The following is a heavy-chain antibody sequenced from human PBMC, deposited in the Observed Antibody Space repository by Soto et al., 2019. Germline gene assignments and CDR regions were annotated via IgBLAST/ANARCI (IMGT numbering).Heavy chain of an antibody. CDR3: ATEGTYYYDSSGYLSNY. CDR1: GGSISSSSYY. Sequence: QLQLQESGPGLVKPSETLSLTCTVSGGSISSSSYYWGWIRQPPGKGLEWIGSIYYSGSTYYNPSLKSRVTISVDTSKNQFSLKLSSVTAADTAVYYCATEGTYYYDSSGYLSNYWGQGTLVTVSS. D-gene: IGHD3-22*01. CDR2: IYYSGST. J-gene: IGHJ4*02. V-gene: IGHV4-39*02.